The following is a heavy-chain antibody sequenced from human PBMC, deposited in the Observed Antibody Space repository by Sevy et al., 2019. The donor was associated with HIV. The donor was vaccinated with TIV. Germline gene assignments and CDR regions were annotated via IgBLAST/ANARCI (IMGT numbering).Heavy chain of an antibody. V-gene: IGHV3-23*01. CDR2: ISGSGGGT. J-gene: IGHJ3*02. Sequence: GGSLRLSCAASELTVSNYAMSWVRQAPGKGLEWVSSISGSGGGTFYADSVNGRFTISRDKSKNMLFLQMNSLRAEDTALYYCAKDMILVVGEALDIWGQWTMVTVSS. D-gene: IGHD3-22*01. CDR1: ELTVSNYA. CDR3: AKDMILVVGEALDI.